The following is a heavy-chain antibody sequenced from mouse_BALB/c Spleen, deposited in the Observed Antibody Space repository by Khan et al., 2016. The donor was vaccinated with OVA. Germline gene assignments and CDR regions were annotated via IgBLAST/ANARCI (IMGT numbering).Heavy chain of an antibody. V-gene: IGHV14-3*02. J-gene: IGHJ3*01. D-gene: IGHD2-2*01. CDR3: ATLYGYPFAY. CDR1: GFNIKDTY. CDR2: IDPANGDI. Sequence: EVQLQQSGAELVKPGASVKLSCTASGFNIKDTYMHWVKQRPEQGPEWIGRIDPANGDIKYDPKFQDKATITADTSSNTAYLQVNSLTSEDTAVYDCATLYGYPFAYWGQGTLVSVSA.